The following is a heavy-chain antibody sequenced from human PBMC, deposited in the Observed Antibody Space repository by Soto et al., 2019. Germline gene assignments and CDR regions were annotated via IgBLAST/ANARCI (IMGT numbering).Heavy chain of an antibody. CDR2: TSTGGGTI. J-gene: IGHJ6*03. Sequence: HPGGSLRLSCAASGFTFSSYNMNWVRQAPGKGLEWVSYTSTGGGTIYYADSVKGRFTISRDNAKNSLYLQMNSLRAEDTAVYYCARSYCSSSSCYAYYLDCWG. D-gene: IGHD2-15*01. CDR3: ARSYCSSSSCYAYYLDC. V-gene: IGHV3-48*01. CDR1: GFTFSSYN.